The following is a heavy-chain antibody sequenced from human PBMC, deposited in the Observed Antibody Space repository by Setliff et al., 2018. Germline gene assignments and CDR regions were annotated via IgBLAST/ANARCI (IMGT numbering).Heavy chain of an antibody. CDR2: LYPGDSHT. D-gene: IGHD6-25*01. V-gene: IGHV5-51*01. CDR1: GYSFPSYR. CDR3: ARLGRNNSAPPGDY. Sequence: PGESLKISCKASGYSFPSYRIGWVRQVPGKGLEWMGILYPGDSHTRYSPSFQGQVTISADKSILTAFLQWTYLKASDSAMYYCARLGRNNSAPPGDYWGQGTLVTVLL. J-gene: IGHJ4*02.